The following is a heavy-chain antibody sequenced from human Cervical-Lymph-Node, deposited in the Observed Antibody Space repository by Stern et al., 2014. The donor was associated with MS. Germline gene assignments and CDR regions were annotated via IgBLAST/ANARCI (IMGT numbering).Heavy chain of an antibody. V-gene: IGHV5-51*01. Sequence: EVQLVESGAEVKKPGESLKISCKGSGYSFTSYWIGWVRQMPGKGLEWMGIIYPGDSDTRSSPSFQGQVTISADKSISTAYLQWSSLKASDTAMYYCARVLTRYSYGWNYYGMDVWGQGTTVTVSS. CDR1: GYSFTSYW. D-gene: IGHD5-18*01. J-gene: IGHJ6*02. CDR3: ARVLTRYSYGWNYYGMDV. CDR2: IYPGDSDT.